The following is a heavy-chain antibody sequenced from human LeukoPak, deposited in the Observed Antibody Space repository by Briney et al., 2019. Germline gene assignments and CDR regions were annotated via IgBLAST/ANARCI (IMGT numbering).Heavy chain of an antibody. CDR3: ARSPREIDY. CDR2: ISPRDSDT. CDR1: GYTFTNYW. Sequence: GESLKISRKGSGYTFTNYWIGWVRQMPGKGLEWMGIISPRDSDTRYSPSFQGQVTISADKSINTAYLQWSSLKASDTATYYCARSPREIDYWGQGTRVTVSS. V-gene: IGHV5-51*01. J-gene: IGHJ4*02.